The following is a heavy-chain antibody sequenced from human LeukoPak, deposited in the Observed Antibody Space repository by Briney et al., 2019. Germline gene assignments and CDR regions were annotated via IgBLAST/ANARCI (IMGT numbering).Heavy chain of an antibody. J-gene: IGHJ2*01. Sequence: SETLSLTCTVSGGSISSGGYYWSWIRQHPGKGLEWIGYIYYSGSTYYNPSLKSRVTISVDTSKNQFSLKLSSVTAADTAGYYCARGLVVPAAPVGWYFDLWGRGTLVTVSS. CDR2: IYYSGST. D-gene: IGHD2-2*01. CDR3: ARGLVVPAAPVGWYFDL. CDR1: GGSISSGGYY. V-gene: IGHV4-31*03.